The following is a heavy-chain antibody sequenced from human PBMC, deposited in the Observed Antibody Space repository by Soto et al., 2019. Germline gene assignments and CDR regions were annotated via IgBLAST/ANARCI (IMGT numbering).Heavy chain of an antibody. D-gene: IGHD3-3*01. CDR1: GYTFTSYD. Sequence: ASVKGSCKASGYTFTSYDINWVRQATGQGLEWMGWMNPNSGNTGYAQKFQGRVTMTRNTSISTAYMELSSLRSEDTAVYYCARGQLTIFGVVIHYYYYGMDVWGQGTTVTVSS. V-gene: IGHV1-8*01. CDR2: MNPNSGNT. CDR3: ARGQLTIFGVVIHYYYYGMDV. J-gene: IGHJ6*02.